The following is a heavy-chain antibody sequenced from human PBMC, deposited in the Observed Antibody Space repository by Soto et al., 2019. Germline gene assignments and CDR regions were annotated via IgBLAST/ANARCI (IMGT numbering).Heavy chain of an antibody. CDR3: AREGDGFDY. CDR2: ISSSGSSI. V-gene: IGHV3-48*03. CDR1: GFTFSSYE. D-gene: IGHD1-26*01. J-gene: IGHJ4*02. Sequence: EVQLVESGGGLVQPGGSLRLSCAASGFTFSSYEMNWVRQAPGKGLGWVLYISSSGSSIYYADSVKGRFTISRDHAKNSLYLQMNSRRAEDTAVYYCAREGDGFDYWGQGTLVTVSS.